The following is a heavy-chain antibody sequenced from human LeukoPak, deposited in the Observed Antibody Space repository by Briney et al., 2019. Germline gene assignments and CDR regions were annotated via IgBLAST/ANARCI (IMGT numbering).Heavy chain of an antibody. V-gene: IGHV3-33*01. CDR3: ARETLMAYYFDY. CDR2: IWYDGSNK. D-gene: IGHD3-10*01. J-gene: IGHJ4*02. CDR1: GFTFSSYG. Sequence: GRSLRISCAASGFTFSSYGMHWVRQAPGKGLEWVAVIWYDGSNKYYADSVKGRFTISRDNSKNTLYLQMNSLRAEDTAVYYCARETLMAYYFDYWGQGTLVTVSS.